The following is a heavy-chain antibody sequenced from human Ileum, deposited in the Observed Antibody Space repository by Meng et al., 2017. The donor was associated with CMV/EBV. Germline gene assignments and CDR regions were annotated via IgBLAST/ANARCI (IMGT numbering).Heavy chain of an antibody. CDR2: IYYSGSN. J-gene: IGHJ4*02. V-gene: IGHV4-39*01. CDR3: ARQRILVVPAAIDY. Sequence: SGGCISSSSSYWGWIRQPPGKGLEWIGSIYYSGSNYYNPSLKSRVTISVDTSKNQFSLKLSSVTAADTAVYYCARQRILVVPAAIDYWGQGTLVTVSS. CDR1: GGCISSSSSY. D-gene: IGHD2-2*01.